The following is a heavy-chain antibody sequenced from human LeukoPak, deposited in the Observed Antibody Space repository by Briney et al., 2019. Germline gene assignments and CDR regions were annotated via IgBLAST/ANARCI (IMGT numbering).Heavy chain of an antibody. CDR3: ARDLFEVVTATIYAFDI. CDR1: GYTFTGYY. V-gene: IGHV1-2*02. D-gene: IGHD2-21*02. J-gene: IGHJ3*02. Sequence: ASVKVSCKASGYTFTGYYMHWVRQAPGQGLEWVGWINPNSGGTNYAQKFQGRVTMTRDTSISIAYMELSRLRSDDTAVYYCARDLFEVVTATIYAFDIWGQGTMVTVSS. CDR2: INPNSGGT.